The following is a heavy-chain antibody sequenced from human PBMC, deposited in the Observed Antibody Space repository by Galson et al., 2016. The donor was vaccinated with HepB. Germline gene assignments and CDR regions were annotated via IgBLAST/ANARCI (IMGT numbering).Heavy chain of an antibody. CDR3: VRDFRSSGTFDC. J-gene: IGHJ4*02. CDR2: IDTSSNSI. Sequence: SLRLSCAASGFTFNTYSMNWVRQSPGKGLEWVSYIDTSSNSIVYADSVKGRFTISRDNAKSSLYLQMNSLREEDTALYYCVRDFRSSGTFDCWGQGILVTVSS. D-gene: IGHD3-22*01. CDR1: GFTFNTYS. V-gene: IGHV3-48*02.